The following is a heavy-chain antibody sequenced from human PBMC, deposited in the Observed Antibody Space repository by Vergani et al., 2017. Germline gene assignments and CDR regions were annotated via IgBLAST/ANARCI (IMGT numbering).Heavy chain of an antibody. CDR1: GFTFSNAW. CDR3: AKDGPRDYGDGASGWFDP. Sequence: EVQLVESGGGLVKPGGSLRLSCAASGFTFSNAWMSWVRQAPGKGLEWVGRIKSKTDGGTTDYAAPVKGRFTISRDDSKNTLYLQMNSLKTEDTAVYYCAKDGPRDYGDGASGWFDPWGQGTLVTVSS. D-gene: IGHD4-17*01. CDR2: IKSKTDGGTT. J-gene: IGHJ5*02. V-gene: IGHV3-15*01.